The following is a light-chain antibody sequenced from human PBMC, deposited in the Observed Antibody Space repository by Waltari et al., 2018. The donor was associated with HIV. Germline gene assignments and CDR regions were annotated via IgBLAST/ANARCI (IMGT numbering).Light chain of an antibody. Sequence: QSVLTQPPSFSAAPGQRVTISCSGSSSNIGNNYVSWYQQLPGTAPKLLIYDNNKRPSGIPDRFSGSKSGTSATLGITGLQTGDEADYCCGTWDSSLSAVVFGGGTKVTVL. CDR3: GTWDSSLSAVV. CDR2: DNN. CDR1: SSNIGNNY. V-gene: IGLV1-51*01. J-gene: IGLJ2*01.